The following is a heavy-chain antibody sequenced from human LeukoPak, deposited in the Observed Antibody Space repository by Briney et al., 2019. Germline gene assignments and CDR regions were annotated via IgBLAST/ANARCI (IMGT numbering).Heavy chain of an antibody. CDR2: IIPIFCTA. Sequence: SVTVSCKASGGTFSIYAISWVRQAPGQGLEWMGGIIPIFCTANYAQKFRGRVTITGDESTSTAYMELSSLRSEDTAVYYCGVATVRLPNYYGMDVWGQGTTVTV. V-gene: IGHV1-69*13. CDR3: GVATVRLPNYYGMDV. CDR1: GGTFSIYA. D-gene: IGHD5-12*01. J-gene: IGHJ6*02.